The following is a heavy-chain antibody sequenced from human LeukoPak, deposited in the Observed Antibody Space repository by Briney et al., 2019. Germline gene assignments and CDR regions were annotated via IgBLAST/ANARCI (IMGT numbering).Heavy chain of an antibody. CDR1: GFTFSSYW. J-gene: IGHJ6*04. V-gene: IGHV3-7*03. CDR3: ARISASRSSWYYYYYGMDV. D-gene: IGHD6-13*01. CDR2: IKQDGSEK. Sequence: GGSLRLSCAASGFTFSSYWMSWVRQPPGKGLEWVANIKQDGSEKYYVDSVEGRFTISRDNAKNSLYLQMNSLRAEDTAVYYCARISASRSSWYYYYYGMDVWGKGTTVTVSS.